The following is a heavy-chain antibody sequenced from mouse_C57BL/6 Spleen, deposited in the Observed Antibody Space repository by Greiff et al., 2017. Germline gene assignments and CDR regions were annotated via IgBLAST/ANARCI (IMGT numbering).Heavy chain of an antibody. J-gene: IGHJ4*01. Sequence: EVQLQQSGPELVKPGASVKIPCKASGYTFTDYNMDWVKQSHGKSLEWIGDINPNNGGTIYNQKFKGKATLTVDKSSSTAYMELRSLTSEDTAVYYCAREGTTYGSGYYYAMDYWGQGTSVTVSS. CDR1: GYTFTDYN. CDR3: AREGTTYGSGYYYAMDY. V-gene: IGHV1-18*01. CDR2: INPNNGGT. D-gene: IGHD1-1*01.